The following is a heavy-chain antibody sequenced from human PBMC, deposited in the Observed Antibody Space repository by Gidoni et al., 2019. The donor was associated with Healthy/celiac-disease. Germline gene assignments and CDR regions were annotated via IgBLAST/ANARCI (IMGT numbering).Heavy chain of an antibody. Sequence: EVQLVESGGGLVTPGGSLRLSCAASGFPFSSYSMNWVRQAQGKGLEWVSSISSSSSYIYYADSVKGRFTISRDNAKNSLYLQMNSLRAEDTAVYYCAVDYYDSSGYRNYWGQGTLVTVSS. V-gene: IGHV3-21*01. CDR3: AVDYYDSSGYRNY. CDR1: GFPFSSYS. CDR2: ISSSSSYI. J-gene: IGHJ4*02. D-gene: IGHD3-22*01.